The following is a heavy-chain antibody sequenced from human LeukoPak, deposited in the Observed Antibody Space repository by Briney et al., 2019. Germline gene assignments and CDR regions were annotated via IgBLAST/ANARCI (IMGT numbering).Heavy chain of an antibody. CDR1: GFTFSSYG. J-gene: IGHJ4*02. V-gene: IGHV3-30*02. Sequence: GGSLRLSCAASGFTFSSYGMHWVRQAPGKGLEWVAFIRYDGSNKYYADSVKGRFTISRDNSKNTLYLQMNSLRAEDTAVYYCAKDPPYYGSGRNYFDYWGQGTLVTVSS. D-gene: IGHD3-10*01. CDR3: AKDPPYYGSGRNYFDY. CDR2: IRYDGSNK.